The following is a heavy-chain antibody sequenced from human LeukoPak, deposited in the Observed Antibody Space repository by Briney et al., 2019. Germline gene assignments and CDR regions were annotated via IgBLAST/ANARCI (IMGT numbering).Heavy chain of an antibody. V-gene: IGHV4-59*12. CDR1: GGSISPYY. CDR2: IYYSGST. D-gene: IGHD3-22*01. Sequence: SETLSLTCTVSGGSISPYYWSWIRQPPGKGLEWIGYIYYSGSTNYNPSLKSRVTISVDTSKNQFSLKLSSVTAADTAVYYCAWGGAADSSSYYYENYYMDVWGKGTTVTISS. CDR3: AWGGAADSSSYYYENYYMDV. J-gene: IGHJ6*03.